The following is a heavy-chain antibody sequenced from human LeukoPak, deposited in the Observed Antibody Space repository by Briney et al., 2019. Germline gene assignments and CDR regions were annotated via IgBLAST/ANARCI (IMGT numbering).Heavy chain of an antibody. Sequence: PGGSLRLSCAASGFIFSSYAMNWVRQAPGKGLEWVSGISGSGGNTYYADSVRGRFTISRDNSKNTLYLQMNSLRAEDTAVYYCANRFAYSSCWYQFHPWGQGTLVTVSS. CDR2: ISGSGGNT. CDR1: GFIFSSYA. D-gene: IGHD6-19*01. CDR3: ANRFAYSSCWYQFHP. V-gene: IGHV3-23*01. J-gene: IGHJ5*01.